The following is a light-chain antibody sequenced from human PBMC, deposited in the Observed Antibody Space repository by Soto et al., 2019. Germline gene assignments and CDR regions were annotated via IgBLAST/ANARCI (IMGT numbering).Light chain of an antibody. CDR3: QHYNSYSEA. Sequence: DIQMTQSPSSLSASVGDRVTITCRASHGIGNSLAWYQQKPGKAPKLLIYKASTLKSGVPSRFSGSGSGTEFTLTISSLQPDDFATYYCQHYNSYSEAFGQGTKVDIK. V-gene: IGKV1-5*03. J-gene: IGKJ1*01. CDR2: KAS. CDR1: HGIGNS.